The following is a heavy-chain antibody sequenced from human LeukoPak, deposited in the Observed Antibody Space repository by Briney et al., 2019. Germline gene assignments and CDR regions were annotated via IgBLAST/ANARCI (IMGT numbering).Heavy chain of an antibody. J-gene: IGHJ4*02. CDR3: ARGGYYYDSSGPLDY. V-gene: IGHV3-23*01. CDR2: IGGSGGST. Sequence: GGSLRLSCAASGFTFSSYAMSWVRQAPGKGLEWVSSIGGSGGSTYYADSVKGRFTISRDNSKNTLYLQMNSLRAEDTAVYYCARGGYYYDSSGPLDYWGQGTLVTVSS. CDR1: GFTFSSYA. D-gene: IGHD3-22*01.